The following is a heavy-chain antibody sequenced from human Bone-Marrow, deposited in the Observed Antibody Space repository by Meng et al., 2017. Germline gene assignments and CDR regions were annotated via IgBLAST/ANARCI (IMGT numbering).Heavy chain of an antibody. J-gene: IGHJ6*02. D-gene: IGHD5-18*01. V-gene: IGHV3-21*01. CDR2: ISSSSSYI. CDR3: ARAASSYGAGHYGMDV. CDR1: GFTFDDYA. Sequence: GESLKISCAASGFTFDDYAMHWVRQAPGKGLEWVSSISSSSSYIYYADSVKGRFAISRDNAKNSLYLQMNSLRAEDTAVYYCARAASSYGAGHYGMDVWGQGTTVTVSS.